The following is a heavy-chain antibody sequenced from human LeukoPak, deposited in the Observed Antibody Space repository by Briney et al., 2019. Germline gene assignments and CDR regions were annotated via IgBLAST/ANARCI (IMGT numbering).Heavy chain of an antibody. D-gene: IGHD3-22*01. CDR3: ARTIYYYDRVFEY. CDR2: VYYSGST. V-gene: IGHV4-59*01. Sequence: SETLSLTCTVSGGSISGYYWSWIRQPPGEGLEWIGYVYYSGSTSYSPPLRSRVTISVDTSKNQFSLKLSSVTAADTAVYYCARTIYYYDRVFEYWGQGTLVSVSS. CDR1: GGSISGYY. J-gene: IGHJ4*02.